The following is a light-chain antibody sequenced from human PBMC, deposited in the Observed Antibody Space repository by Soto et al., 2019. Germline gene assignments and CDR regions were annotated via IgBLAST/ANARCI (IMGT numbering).Light chain of an antibody. CDR2: EVS. V-gene: IGLV2-8*01. J-gene: IGLJ1*01. CDR1: SSDVGGYNY. Sequence: QSVLTQPPSASGSPGQSVTISCTGTSSDVGGYNYVSWYQQHPGKAPKLIISEVSKRPSGVPDRFSGSKSGNTASLTVSGLQAEDEADYYCTSNAGSNTYVFGHGTKVTVL. CDR3: TSNAGSNTYV.